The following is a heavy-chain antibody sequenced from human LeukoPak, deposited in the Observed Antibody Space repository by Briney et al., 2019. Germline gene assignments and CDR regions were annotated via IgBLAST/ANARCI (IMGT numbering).Heavy chain of an antibody. Sequence: PGGSLRLSCAASGFTVSSNYMSWVRQAPGKGLEWVSAISGSGGSTYYADSVKGRFTISRDNSKNTLYLQMNSLRAEDTAVYYCATSIAARSGLWYYYYGMDVWGQGTTVTVSS. CDR2: ISGSGGST. CDR3: ATSIAARSGLWYYYYGMDV. J-gene: IGHJ6*02. D-gene: IGHD6-6*01. CDR1: GFTVSSNY. V-gene: IGHV3-23*01.